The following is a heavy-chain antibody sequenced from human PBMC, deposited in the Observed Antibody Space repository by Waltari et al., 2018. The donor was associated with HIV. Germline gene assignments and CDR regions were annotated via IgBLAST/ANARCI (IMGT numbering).Heavy chain of an antibody. CDR2: INHSGST. J-gene: IGHJ5*02. CDR3: ARGHGIVVVPSANWFDP. D-gene: IGHD2-2*01. Sequence: QVQLQQWGAGLLKPSETLSLTCAVYGGSFSGYYWSWIRQPPGKGLEWIGEINHSGSTNYNPSLKSRVTISVDTSKNQFSLKLSSVTAADTAVYYCARGHGIVVVPSANWFDPWGQGTLVTVSS. CDR1: GGSFSGYY. V-gene: IGHV4-34*01.